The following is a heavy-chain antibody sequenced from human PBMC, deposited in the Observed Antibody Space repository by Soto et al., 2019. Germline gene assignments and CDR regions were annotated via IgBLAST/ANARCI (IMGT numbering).Heavy chain of an antibody. CDR2: IYYSGST. J-gene: IGHJ4*02. CDR1: GGSISSGNYY. V-gene: IGHV4-31*03. CDR3: ARADCSGTSCYFDS. Sequence: QVQLQESGPGLVKPSQTLSLTCTVSGGSISSGNYYWNWIRQHPGKGLEWIGYIYYSGSTYYNPSLKSRVTISVDTPKNQFSLKLSSVTAADTAVYYCARADCSGTSCYFDSWGQGTLVTVSS. D-gene: IGHD2-2*01.